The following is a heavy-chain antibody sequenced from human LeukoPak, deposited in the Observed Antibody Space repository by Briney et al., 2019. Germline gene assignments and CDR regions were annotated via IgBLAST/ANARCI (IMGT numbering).Heavy chain of an antibody. V-gene: IGHV1-2*02. CDR2: INPNSVGT. CDR1: GYTFTGYY. J-gene: IGHJ4*02. CDR3: ARVNDYVWGSYRPPGY. Sequence: ASVKVSCKASGYTFTGYYMHWVRQAPGQGLEWMGWINPNSVGTNYAQKFQGRVTMTRDTSISTAYMELRSLRSDDTAVYYCARVNDYVWGSYRPPGYWGQGTLVTVSS. D-gene: IGHD3-16*02.